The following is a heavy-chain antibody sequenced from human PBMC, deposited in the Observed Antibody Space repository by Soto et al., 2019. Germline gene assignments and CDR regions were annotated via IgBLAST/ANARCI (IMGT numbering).Heavy chain of an antibody. CDR1: GYRFTTYH. V-gene: IGHV7-4-1*01. D-gene: IGHD2-8*02. CDR2: INTKTGTP. J-gene: IGHJ3*02. Sequence: ASVKVSCKASGYRFTTYHINWVRQAPGQGLEWMGWINTKTGTPSYVQGFTGRFVFSLDTSVSTAYLQIFSLKAEDTAVYYCASLVAGAFEISGQGTMVTVSS. CDR3: ASLVAGAFEI.